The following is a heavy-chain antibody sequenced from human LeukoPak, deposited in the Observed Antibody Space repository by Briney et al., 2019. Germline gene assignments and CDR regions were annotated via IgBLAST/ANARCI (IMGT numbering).Heavy chain of an antibody. CDR1: GDSVSSNSAA. V-gene: IGHV6-1*01. D-gene: IGHD2-2*01. Sequence: SQTLSLTCDISGDSVSSNSAAWNWIRQSPSRGLEWLGRTYYRSKWYNDYAVSVKSRITINPDTSKNQFSLQLNSVTPEDTAVYYCARGYCSSTSCRYYGMDVWGQGTTVTVSS. CDR3: ARGYCSSTSCRYYGMDV. J-gene: IGHJ6*02. CDR2: TYYRSKWYN.